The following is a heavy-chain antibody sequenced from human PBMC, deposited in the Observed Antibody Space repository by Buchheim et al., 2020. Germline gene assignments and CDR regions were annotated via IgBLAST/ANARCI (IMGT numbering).Heavy chain of an antibody. V-gene: IGHV4-61*02. CDR3: AREAAGAYFFDY. CDR2: IYKTGVT. Sequence: QVQLQESGPGLVKPSQTLSLTCTVSGGSINSGNYYWTWIRQSAGKGLEWIGRIYKTGVTHYNPSLQSRITIPVDTSMNHFSLSLSSVTAADTAMFFCAREAAGAYFFDYWGQG. J-gene: IGHJ4*02. CDR1: GGSINSGNYY. D-gene: IGHD6-25*01.